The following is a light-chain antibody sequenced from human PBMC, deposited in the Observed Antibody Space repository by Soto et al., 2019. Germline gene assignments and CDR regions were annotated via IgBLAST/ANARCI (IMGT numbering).Light chain of an antibody. Sequence: QSALTQPASVSGSPGQSITISCTGTSSDVGGYNYVSWYQQHPGKAPKLMIYDVSNRPSGVSNRFSGSKSGKTASLTISGLQGEDEADYYCSSYTSSSTVVFGGGTKVTVL. CDR2: DVS. CDR1: SSDVGGYNY. V-gene: IGLV2-14*01. J-gene: IGLJ2*01. CDR3: SSYTSSSTVV.